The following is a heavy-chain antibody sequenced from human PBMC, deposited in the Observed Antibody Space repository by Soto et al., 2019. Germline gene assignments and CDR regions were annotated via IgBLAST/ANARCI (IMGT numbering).Heavy chain of an antibody. CDR1: GGSISSYY. Sequence: SETLSLTCTVSGGSISSYYWSWIRQPPGKGLEYIGYIYYTGSTNYNPSLKSRVTISADTSKNQFSLKLSSVTAADTAVYFCARAKDSSGWYRVDYWGQGTLVTVSS. J-gene: IGHJ4*02. CDR2: IYYTGST. CDR3: ARAKDSSGWYRVDY. D-gene: IGHD6-19*01. V-gene: IGHV4-59*01.